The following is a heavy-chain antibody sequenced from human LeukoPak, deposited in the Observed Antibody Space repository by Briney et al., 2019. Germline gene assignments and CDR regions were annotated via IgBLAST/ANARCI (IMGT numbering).Heavy chain of an antibody. Sequence: PGGSLRLSCAASGFTLSSYWMSWVRQAPGKGLEWVSSISSSSSYIYYADSVKGRFTISRDNSKNTLYLQMNSLRAEDTAVYYCARVNWYFDLWGRGTLVTVSS. D-gene: IGHD4-23*01. CDR1: GFTLSSYW. J-gene: IGHJ2*01. CDR2: ISSSSSYI. CDR3: ARVNWYFDL. V-gene: IGHV3-21*01.